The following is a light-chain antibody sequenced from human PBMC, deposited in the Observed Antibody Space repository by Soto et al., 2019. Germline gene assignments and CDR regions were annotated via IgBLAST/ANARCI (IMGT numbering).Light chain of an antibody. J-gene: IGKJ5*01. CDR1: EGIRSD. CDR2: AAS. V-gene: IGKV1-9*01. Sequence: IQLSQSPSSLSASVGDRFTITCRASEGIRSDLAWYQQKPGKAPKLLIYAASTLQSGVPSRFSGSGSATDFTLTISSLQPEDFATYYCQQLNIYPITFGQGTRLEIK. CDR3: QQLNIYPIT.